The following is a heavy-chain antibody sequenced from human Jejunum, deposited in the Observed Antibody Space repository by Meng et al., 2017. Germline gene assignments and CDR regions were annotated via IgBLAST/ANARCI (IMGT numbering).Heavy chain of an antibody. J-gene: IGHJ4*02. CDR2: ILFDGSYK. V-gene: IGHV3-30*18. CDR3: AKDRLGGADNLDS. D-gene: IGHD3-16*01. Sequence: QVQLVESGGGVVQPGQSLRLSCAASGFSFSSNGMHWVRQAPGKGLERVAVILFDGSYKYYADSVKGRFTISRDNSNSTLYLQMNSLRTEDTAVYYCAKDRLGGADNLDSWGQGTLVTVSS. CDR1: GFSFSSNG.